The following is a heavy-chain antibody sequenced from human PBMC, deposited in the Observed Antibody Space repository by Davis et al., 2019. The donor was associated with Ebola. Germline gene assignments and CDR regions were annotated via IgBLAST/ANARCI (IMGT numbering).Heavy chain of an antibody. D-gene: IGHD6-13*01. V-gene: IGHV4-39*07. J-gene: IGHJ6*02. Sequence: SETLSLTCILSGGSITSTSHCWGWIRQPPGKGLEWIGEINHSGSTNYNPSLKSRVTISVDTSKNQFSLKLSSVTAADTAVYYCARGGRDAGYYYYGMDVWGQGTTVTVSS. CDR3: ARGGRDAGYYYYGMDV. CDR2: INHSGST. CDR1: GGSITSTSHC.